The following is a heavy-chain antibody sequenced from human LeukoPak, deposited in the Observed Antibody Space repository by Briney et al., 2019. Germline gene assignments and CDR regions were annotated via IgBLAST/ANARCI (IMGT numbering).Heavy chain of an antibody. V-gene: IGHV3-30*19. CDR1: GFTFSSYG. Sequence: SGGSLRLSSAASGFTFSSYGMHWVRQAPGKGLEWVAVISYDGSNKYYADSVKGRFTISRDNSKNTLYLQMNSLRAEDTAVYYCARDGLLGYFDYWGQGTLVTVSS. CDR2: ISYDGSNK. D-gene: IGHD2-8*02. CDR3: ARDGLLGYFDY. J-gene: IGHJ4*02.